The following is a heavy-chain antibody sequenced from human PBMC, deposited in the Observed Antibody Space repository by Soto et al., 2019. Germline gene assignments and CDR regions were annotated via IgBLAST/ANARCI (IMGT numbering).Heavy chain of an antibody. V-gene: IGHV3-30*03. Sequence: GESLRLSSPASGFTFSSYGMHWVRQAPGKGLEWVAVISYDGSNKYYADSVKGRFTISRDNSKNTLYLQMNSLRAEDTAVYYCAPWFGAFDYWGQGT. CDR3: APWFGAFDY. D-gene: IGHD3-10*01. J-gene: IGHJ4*02. CDR2: ISYDGSNK. CDR1: GFTFSSYG.